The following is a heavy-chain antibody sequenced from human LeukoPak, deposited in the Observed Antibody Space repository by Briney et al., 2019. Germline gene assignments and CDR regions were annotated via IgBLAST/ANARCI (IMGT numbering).Heavy chain of an antibody. J-gene: IGHJ3*02. V-gene: IGHV1-24*01. CDR3: ATAFHSGWTHQDAFDI. D-gene: IGHD6-19*01. CDR2: FDPEDGET. CDR1: GYTLTELS. Sequence: ASVKVSCEVSGYTLTELSMHWVRQAPGKGLEWMGGFDPEDGETIYAQKFQGRVTMTEDTSTDTAYMELSSLRSEDTAVYYCATAFHSGWTHQDAFDIWGQGTMVTVSS.